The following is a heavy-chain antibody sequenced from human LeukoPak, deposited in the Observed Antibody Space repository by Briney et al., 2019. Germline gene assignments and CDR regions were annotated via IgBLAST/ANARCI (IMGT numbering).Heavy chain of an antibody. CDR2: ISFDGTNK. CDR1: GFTFSSYG. Sequence: GGSLRLSCAASGFTFSSYGMHWVRQAPGKGLEWVAVISFDGTNKYYANSVQGRFTISRDNSKNTLYLQMNSLRTEDTALYYCARDMYDNGWSSFDYWGQGTLVTVSS. J-gene: IGHJ4*02. V-gene: IGHV3-30*19. D-gene: IGHD3-10*01. CDR3: ARDMYDNGWSSFDY.